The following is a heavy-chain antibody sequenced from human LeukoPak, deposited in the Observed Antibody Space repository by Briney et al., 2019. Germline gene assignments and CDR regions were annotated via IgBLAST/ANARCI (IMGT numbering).Heavy chain of an antibody. Sequence: ASVKVSCKASGYAFTTYDINWVRQATGQGPEWMGWMSPNGGNTGYTQNFQGRVTMTRNTSISTAYMELSSLKSEDTAVYYCARGRGSGHKENWFDPWGQGTLVTVSS. J-gene: IGHJ5*02. V-gene: IGHV1-8*01. D-gene: IGHD6-19*01. CDR1: GYAFTTYD. CDR3: ARGRGSGHKENWFDP. CDR2: MSPNGGNT.